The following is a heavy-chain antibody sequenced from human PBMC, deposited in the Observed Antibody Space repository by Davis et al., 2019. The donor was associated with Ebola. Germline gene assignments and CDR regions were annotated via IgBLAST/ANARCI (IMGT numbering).Heavy chain of an antibody. CDR2: IGGGDT. CDR3: VKDKQPGNGIFESFDV. J-gene: IGHJ3*01. CDR1: GFTFYNHA. D-gene: IGHD3-3*01. Sequence: GESLKISCVGSGFTFYNHAMSWVRQAPGKGLEWVSTIGGGDTYYAESVKGRFTISRHDSINTIYLQANSLRAEDTAIYYCVKDKQPGNGIFESFDVWGQGTMVTVSS. V-gene: IGHV3-23*01.